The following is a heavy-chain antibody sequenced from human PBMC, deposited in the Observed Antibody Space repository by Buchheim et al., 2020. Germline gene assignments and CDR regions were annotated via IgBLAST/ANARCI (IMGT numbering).Heavy chain of an antibody. D-gene: IGHD2/OR15-2a*01. V-gene: IGHV4-34*01. CDR3: ASAPRNSYYYYGMDV. J-gene: IGHJ6*02. Sequence: QVQLQQWGAGLLKPSETLSLTCAVYGASFSGYYWSWIRQPPGKGLEWIGEVDHGGSTYYNPSLKSRVTQSLETSKNQFSLRLSSVTAADTAVYYCASAPRNSYYYYGMDVWGQGTT. CDR1: GASFSGYY. CDR2: VDHGGST.